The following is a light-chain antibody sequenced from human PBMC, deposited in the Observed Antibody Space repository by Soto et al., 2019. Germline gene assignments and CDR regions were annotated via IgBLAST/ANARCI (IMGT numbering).Light chain of an antibody. CDR2: DAS. CDR3: QQRSNWPLT. Sequence: PGERATLSCRASQSVSSYLAWYQQKSGQAPRLLIYDASNRATGIPARFSGSGSGTDFTLTISSLEPEDFAVYYCQQRSNWPLTFGGGTKVEIK. V-gene: IGKV3-11*01. J-gene: IGKJ4*01. CDR1: QSVSSY.